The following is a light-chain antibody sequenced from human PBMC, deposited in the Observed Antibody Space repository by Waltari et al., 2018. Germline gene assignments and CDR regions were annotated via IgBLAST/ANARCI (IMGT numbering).Light chain of an antibody. CDR1: SHDVGNYDL. J-gene: IGLJ2*01. V-gene: IGLV2-23*02. CDR3: CSYSGDLSFGVV. CDR2: EVT. Sequence: QSALTQPASVSGSPGQSITISCTGTSHDVGNYDLVSWYQQHPGKAPNLIIYEVTKQPACFSNRFSGSKSGNTASLTISGLHTEDEGDYSCCSYSGDLSFGVVFGGGTKLTVL.